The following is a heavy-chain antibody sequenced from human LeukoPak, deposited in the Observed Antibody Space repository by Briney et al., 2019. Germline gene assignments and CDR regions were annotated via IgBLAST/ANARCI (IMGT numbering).Heavy chain of an antibody. D-gene: IGHD3-22*01. CDR2: IWYDGSNK. Sequence: GGSLRLSCAASGFTFSRFGMHWVRQAPGKGLEWVAVIWYDGSNKYYADSVKGRFTISRDNSKNTLYLQMNSLRAEDTAVYYCAKGPLYDSSAGPLDYWGQGTLVTVSS. J-gene: IGHJ4*02. CDR1: GFTFSRFG. CDR3: AKGPLYDSSAGPLDY. V-gene: IGHV3-33*06.